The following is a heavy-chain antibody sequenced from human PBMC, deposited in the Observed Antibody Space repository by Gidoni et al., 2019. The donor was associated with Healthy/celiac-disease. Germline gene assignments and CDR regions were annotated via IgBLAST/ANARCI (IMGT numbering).Heavy chain of an antibody. J-gene: IGHJ6*02. Sequence: STYYNPSLKSRVTISVDTSKNQFSLKLSSVTAADTAVYYCAREIYGDYTHNTGGPGNYGMDVWGQGTTVTVSS. V-gene: IGHV4-31*02. CDR3: AREIYGDYTHNTGGPGNYGMDV. CDR2: ST. D-gene: IGHD4-17*01.